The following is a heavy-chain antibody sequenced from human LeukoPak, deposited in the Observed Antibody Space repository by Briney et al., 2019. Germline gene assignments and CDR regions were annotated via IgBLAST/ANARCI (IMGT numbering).Heavy chain of an antibody. Sequence: GGSLRLSCAASGFTFSSYAMHWVRQAPGKGLEWVAVISYDGSNKYYADSVKGRFIISRDNAKNSLYLQMNSLRAEDTALYYCAREFGLAGPYFDYWGQGTLVTVSS. CDR3: AREFGLAGPYFDY. V-gene: IGHV3-30*04. CDR1: GFTFSSYA. J-gene: IGHJ4*02. CDR2: ISYDGSNK. D-gene: IGHD3-3*01.